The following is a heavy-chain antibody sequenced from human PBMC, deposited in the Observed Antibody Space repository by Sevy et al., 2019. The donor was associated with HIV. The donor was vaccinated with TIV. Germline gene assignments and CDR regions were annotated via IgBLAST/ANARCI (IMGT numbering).Heavy chain of an antibody. Sequence: GGSLRLSCAAAGFTFSNAWMSWVRQAPGKGLEWVGRIKSRSDGGTTDYRAPLKVRFTISRDDSKNTLFLQIGGRTTEDTAVYYCSVLYAAAGNVYWGQGTLVTVSS. D-gene: IGHD6-13*01. V-gene: IGHV3-15*01. CDR2: IKSRSDGGTT. CDR1: GFTFSNAW. J-gene: IGHJ4*02. CDR3: SVLYAAAGNVY.